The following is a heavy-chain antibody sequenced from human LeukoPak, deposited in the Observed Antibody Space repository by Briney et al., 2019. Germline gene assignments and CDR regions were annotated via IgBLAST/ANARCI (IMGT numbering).Heavy chain of an antibody. CDR2: ISGSGDRT. CDR3: AKGRNYFDY. V-gene: IGHV3-23*01. Sequence: PGGSLRLSCAAPGFTFSNYAMSWVRQAAGKGLEWVSTISGSGDRTYYADSVKGRFTISRDNAKNSLYLQINSLRAEDTAVYYCAKGRNYFDYWGQGTLVAVSS. CDR1: GFTFSNYA. D-gene: IGHD1-14*01. J-gene: IGHJ4*02.